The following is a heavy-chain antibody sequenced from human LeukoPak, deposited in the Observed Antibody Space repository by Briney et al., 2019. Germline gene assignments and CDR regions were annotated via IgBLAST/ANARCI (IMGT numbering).Heavy chain of an antibody. Sequence: SETLSLTCTVSGGSISSSSYYWGWIRQPPGKGLEWIGSIYYSGSTYYNPSLKSRVTISVDTSKNQFSLKLSSVTAADTAVYYCARDWGWGSYYFDYWGQGTLVTASS. CDR3: ARDWGWGSYYFDY. J-gene: IGHJ4*02. CDR1: GGSISSSSYY. CDR2: IYYSGST. V-gene: IGHV4-39*07. D-gene: IGHD3-16*01.